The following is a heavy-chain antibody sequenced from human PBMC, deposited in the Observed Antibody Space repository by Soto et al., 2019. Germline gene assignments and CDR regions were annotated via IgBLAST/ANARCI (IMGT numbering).Heavy chain of an antibody. CDR2: IWYDGSNK. J-gene: IGHJ4*02. V-gene: IGHV3-33*01. CDR3: ARGSIAYCSGGSCNFDY. CDR1: GFTFSSYG. Sequence: QVQLVESGGGVVQPGRSLRLSCAASGFTFSSYGMHWVRQAPGKGLEWVAVIWYDGSNKYYADSVKGRFTISRDNSKNTLYLQMNGLRAEDTAVYYCARGSIAYCSGGSCNFDYWGQGTLVTVSS. D-gene: IGHD2-15*01.